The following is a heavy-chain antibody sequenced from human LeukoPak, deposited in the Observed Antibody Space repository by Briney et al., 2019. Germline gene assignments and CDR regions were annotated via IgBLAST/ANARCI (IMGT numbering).Heavy chain of an antibody. CDR2: IDPKSGDT. J-gene: IGHJ5*02. Sequence: ASVKVSCKASGGTFSNYAISWVRQAPGQGLEWMGRIDPKSGDTNYAQKFQGRVTLTRDTSISTAYMELNRLRSDDTALYYCARDNGVGATTVWFDPWGQGSLVTVSS. V-gene: IGHV1-2*06. CDR3: ARDNGVGATTVWFDP. CDR1: GGTFSNYA. D-gene: IGHD1-26*01.